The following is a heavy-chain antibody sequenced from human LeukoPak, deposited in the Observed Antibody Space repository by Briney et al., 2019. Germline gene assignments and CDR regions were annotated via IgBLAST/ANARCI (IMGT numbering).Heavy chain of an antibody. Sequence: WGSLTLSCAASGFTFSRYAMSWVRQALGKGLEWVSAISGSGGSTYYADSVKGRFTISRDNSKNTLYLQMNSLRAEDTAVYYCAKVCVVTDYWGQGTLVTVSS. J-gene: IGHJ4*02. CDR1: GFTFSRYA. CDR2: ISGSGGST. CDR3: AKVCVVTDY. D-gene: IGHD3-22*01. V-gene: IGHV3-23*01.